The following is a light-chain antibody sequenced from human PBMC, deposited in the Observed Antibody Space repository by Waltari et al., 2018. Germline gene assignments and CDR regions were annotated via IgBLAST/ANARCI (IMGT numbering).Light chain of an antibody. CDR3: QQYNMSPIT. CDR2: KTS. V-gene: IGKV1-5*03. CDR1: QSVDIW. J-gene: IGKJ4*01. Sequence: IQLTQSPSSLSASLGDRVTITCRASQSVDIWLAWYQQKPGKAPKLLIYKTSTLQSGVPSRFSGSGSGTEFRLTISSLQPADSATYYCQQYNMSPITFGGGTKVEI.